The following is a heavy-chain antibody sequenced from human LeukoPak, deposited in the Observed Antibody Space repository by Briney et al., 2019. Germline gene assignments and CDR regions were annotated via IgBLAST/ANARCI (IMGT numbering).Heavy chain of an antibody. D-gene: IGHD3-10*01. Sequence: GGSLRLSCAASGFTFSSYSMNWVRQAPGKGLEWVAVIWYDGSNKYYADSVKGRFTISRDNSKNTLYLQMNSLRAEDTAVYYCAKDRGSGSYYKEFDYWGQGTLVTVSS. V-gene: IGHV3-33*06. CDR3: AKDRGSGSYYKEFDY. CDR1: GFTFSSYS. CDR2: IWYDGSNK. J-gene: IGHJ4*02.